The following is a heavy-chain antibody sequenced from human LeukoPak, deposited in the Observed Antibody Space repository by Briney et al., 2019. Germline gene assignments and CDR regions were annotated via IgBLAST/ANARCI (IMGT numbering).Heavy chain of an antibody. Sequence: GRSLRLSCAASGFTFSSYWMTWVRQAPGKGLEWVANIGEDGSEKYYVDSVKGRFTISRDNAKNSLYLQVNSLRAEDTAVYYCARDSGSGGPWGQGTPVTVSS. CDR1: GFTFSSYW. D-gene: IGHD6-19*01. J-gene: IGHJ5*02. V-gene: IGHV3-7*01. CDR3: ARDSGSGGP. CDR2: IGEDGSEK.